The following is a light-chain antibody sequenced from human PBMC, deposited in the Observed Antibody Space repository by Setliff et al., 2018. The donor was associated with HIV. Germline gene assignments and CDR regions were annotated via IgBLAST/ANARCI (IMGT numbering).Light chain of an antibody. CDR2: GAS. J-gene: IGKJ1*01. CDR1: QRVTSSY. CDR3: QQYGSSPQT. V-gene: IGKV3-20*01. Sequence: EIVLPQSPGTLSLSPGERATLSCRASQRVTSSYLAWYQHKPGQAPRLLIYGASTRATGIPDRFSGSGSGTDFTLTISRLEPEDFAVYYCQQYGSSPQTFGQGTKVDIK.